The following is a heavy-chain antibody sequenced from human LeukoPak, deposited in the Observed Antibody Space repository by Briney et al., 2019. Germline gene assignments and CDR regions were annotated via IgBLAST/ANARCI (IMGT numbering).Heavy chain of an antibody. V-gene: IGHV3-53*04. CDR1: GFTFTIYA. Sequence: GGSLRLSCAASGFTFTIYAMSWVSQAPGKGLEWVAVIYSGGSTYYADSVKGRFTISRHNSKNTLYLQMNSLRAEDTAVYYCARVRIAAADDAFDIWGQGTMVTVSS. J-gene: IGHJ3*02. CDR3: ARVRIAAADDAFDI. D-gene: IGHD6-13*01. CDR2: IYSGGST.